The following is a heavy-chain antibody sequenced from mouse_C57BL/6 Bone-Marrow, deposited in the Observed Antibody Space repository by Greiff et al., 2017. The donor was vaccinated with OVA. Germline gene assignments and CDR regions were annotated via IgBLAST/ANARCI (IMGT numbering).Heavy chain of an antibody. CDR3: AREKDSPFAY. Sequence: EVQLVESGGGLVKPGGSLKLSCAASGFTFSSYAMSWVRQTPEKRLEWVATISDGGSYTYYPDNVKGRFTISRVNAKNNLYLQMSHLKSEDTAMYYCAREKDSPFAYWGQGTLVTVSA. J-gene: IGHJ3*01. CDR2: ISDGGSYT. D-gene: IGHD3-3*01. V-gene: IGHV5-4*01. CDR1: GFTFSSYA.